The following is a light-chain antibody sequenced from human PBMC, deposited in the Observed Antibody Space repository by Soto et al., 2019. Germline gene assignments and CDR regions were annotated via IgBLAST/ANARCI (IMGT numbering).Light chain of an antibody. CDR1: SSDVGGYNY. V-gene: IGLV2-8*01. Sequence: QSALTQPPSASGSPGQSVTISCTGTSSDVGGYNYVSWYQQHPGKAPKLMIYEVSKRPSGVPDRFSGSRSGNTASLTVSGLQAEDEADYYCSSYAGSNNPYVFAPGPKLTVL. CDR2: EVS. CDR3: SSYAGSNNPYV. J-gene: IGLJ1*01.